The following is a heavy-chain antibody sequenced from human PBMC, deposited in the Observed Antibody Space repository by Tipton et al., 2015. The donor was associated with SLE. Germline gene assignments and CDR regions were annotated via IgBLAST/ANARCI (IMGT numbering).Heavy chain of an antibody. CDR2: IKGDGRST. D-gene: IGHD1-14*01. J-gene: IGHJ3*02. V-gene: IGHV3-74*01. CDR1: GFTFSNYW. Sequence: SLRLSCAASGFTFSNYWMHWVRQSPGKGLVWVSHIKGDGRSTAYADSVKGRFTISRDNAKNTLYLQVNSLRAEDTAVYYCARRPDFALKDAFDIWGQGTKVIVSA. CDR3: ARRPDFALKDAFDI.